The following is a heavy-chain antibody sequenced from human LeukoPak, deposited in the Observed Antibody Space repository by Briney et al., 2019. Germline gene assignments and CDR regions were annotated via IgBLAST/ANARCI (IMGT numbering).Heavy chain of an antibody. CDR1: GGSISSGGYY. Sequence: SQTLSLTCTVSGGSISSGGYYWSWIRQHPGKGLEWIGYIYYSGSTYYNPSLKSRVTISVDTSKNQFSLKLSPVTAADTAVYYRARDGAAVAGRGFDYWGQGTLVTVSS. D-gene: IGHD6-19*01. V-gene: IGHV4-31*03. CDR3: ARDGAAVAGRGFDY. CDR2: IYYSGST. J-gene: IGHJ4*02.